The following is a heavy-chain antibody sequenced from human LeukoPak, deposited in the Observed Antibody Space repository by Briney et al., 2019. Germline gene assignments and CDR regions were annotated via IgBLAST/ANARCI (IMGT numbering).Heavy chain of an antibody. Sequence: PGGPLRLSCAASGFTFSSYAMSWVRQAPGKGLEWASAISGGGSSTHYADSGKGRFTISRDNSKNTLYLQMNSLRAEDTAVYYCAKAMYSSGWDDLDYWGQGTLVTVSS. D-gene: IGHD6-19*01. CDR2: ISGGGSST. CDR1: GFTFSSYA. CDR3: AKAMYSSGWDDLDY. V-gene: IGHV3-23*01. J-gene: IGHJ4*02.